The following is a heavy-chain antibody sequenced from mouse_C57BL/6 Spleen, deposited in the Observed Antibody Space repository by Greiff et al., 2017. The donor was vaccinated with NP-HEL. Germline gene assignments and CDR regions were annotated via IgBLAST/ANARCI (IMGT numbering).Heavy chain of an antibody. V-gene: IGHV1-53*01. J-gene: IGHJ1*03. Sequence: QVQLQQPGTELVKPGASVKLSCKASGYTFTSYWMPWVKQRPGQGLEWIGNINPRNGGTNYNEKFKSKATLTVDKSSSTAYMQLSSLTSEDSAVYYCARGSSYYGSSYWYFDVWGTGTTVTVSS. CDR2: INPRNGGT. CDR3: ARGSSYYGSSYWYFDV. CDR1: GYTFTSYW. D-gene: IGHD1-1*01.